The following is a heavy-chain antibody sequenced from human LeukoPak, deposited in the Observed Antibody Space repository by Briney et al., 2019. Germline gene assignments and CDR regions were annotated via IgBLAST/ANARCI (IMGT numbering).Heavy chain of an antibody. CDR2: INRDGSRT. J-gene: IGHJ4*02. V-gene: IGHV3-74*01. CDR3: VRSLTGTDDY. Sequence: GGSLRLSCAASGFTFSTSWMHWARHAPGKGLVWVSHINRDGSRTTYANSVKGRFTISRDNAKNTVYLQMNSQRAEDTALYFCVRSLTGTDDYWGQGTLVTVSS. D-gene: IGHD3-9*01. CDR1: GFTFSTSW.